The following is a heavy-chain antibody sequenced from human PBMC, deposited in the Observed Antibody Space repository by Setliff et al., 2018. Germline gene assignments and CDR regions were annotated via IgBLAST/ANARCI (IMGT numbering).Heavy chain of an antibody. CDR3: SRLVRYCSKTTCQTASGAEL. J-gene: IGHJ4*02. CDR1: GYTFSHSG. Sequence: GASVKVSCKASGYTFSHSGITWVRQAPGQGLEWMGWISVYTGNTNYAPKLQGRVTMTTDASTSTAYMELRGLTSDDTAVYYCSRLVRYCSKTTCQTASGAELWGQGTLVTVSS. D-gene: IGHD2-8*01. CDR2: ISVYTGNT. V-gene: IGHV1-18*01.